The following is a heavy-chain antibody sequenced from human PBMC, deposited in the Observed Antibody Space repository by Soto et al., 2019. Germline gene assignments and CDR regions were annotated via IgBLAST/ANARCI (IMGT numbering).Heavy chain of an antibody. D-gene: IGHD6-19*01. V-gene: IGHV1-69*13. CDR3: ARDRAVAGIDY. CDR2: IIPIFGTA. Sequence: VASVKVSCKASGGTFSSYAISWVRQAPGQGLEWMGGIIPIFGTANHAQKFQGRVTITADESTSTAYMELSSLRSEDTAVYYCARDRAVAGIDYWGQGTMVTVYS. CDR1: GGTFSSYA. J-gene: IGHJ4*02.